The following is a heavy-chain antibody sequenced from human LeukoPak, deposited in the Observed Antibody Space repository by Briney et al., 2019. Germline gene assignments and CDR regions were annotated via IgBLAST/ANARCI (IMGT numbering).Heavy chain of an antibody. Sequence: GGSLRLSCAASGFTFSSYWMSWVRQPPGKGLERVSGINRNGGSTDYADSVKGRFTISRDNAKNSHFLQMNSLRVEDTALYYCARGFRNGPFDCWGQGTLVTVSS. D-gene: IGHD2-8*01. J-gene: IGHJ4*02. CDR2: INRNGGST. V-gene: IGHV3-20*04. CDR1: GFTFSSYW. CDR3: ARGFRNGPFDC.